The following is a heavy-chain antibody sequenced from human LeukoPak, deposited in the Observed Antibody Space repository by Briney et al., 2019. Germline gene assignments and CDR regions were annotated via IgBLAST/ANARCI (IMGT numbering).Heavy chain of an antibody. V-gene: IGHV3-30*18. CDR2: ISYDGSNK. Sequence: TGGCLRLSCAASGFTFSSYGMHWVRQAPGKGLEWVAVISYDGSNKYYADSVKGRFTISRDNSRNTLYLQMNSLRAEDTAVYYCANAYDILTGPPIGGDYWGQGTLVTVSS. CDR1: GFTFSSYG. CDR3: ANAYDILTGPPIGGDY. J-gene: IGHJ4*02. D-gene: IGHD3-9*01.